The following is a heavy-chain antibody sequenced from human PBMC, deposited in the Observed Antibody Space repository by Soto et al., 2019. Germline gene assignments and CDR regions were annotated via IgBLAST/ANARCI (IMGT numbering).Heavy chain of an antibody. D-gene: IGHD3-3*01. J-gene: IGHJ5*02. CDR1: GGSVIGYY. CDR3: ATRITVFGLLIPPFDP. V-gene: IGHV4-34*01. CDR2: INHTGGT. Sequence: SETLSLTCAVYGGSVIGYYWNWIRQPPGKGLEWIGEINHTGGTHYNPSLKSRVTMSVDTSKNQFSLRLSSVTAADTAIYYCATRITVFGLLIPPFDPRGQGTQVTVSS.